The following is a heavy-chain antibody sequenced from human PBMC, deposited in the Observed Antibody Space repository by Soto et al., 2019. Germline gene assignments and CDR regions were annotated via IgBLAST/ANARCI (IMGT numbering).Heavy chain of an antibody. Sequence: QVQLVQSGAEVKKPGSSLKVSCKASGGTFTNYAFSWVRQAPGPGLEWMGGIIPIFGTPDYAQKFQGRVTITADESTRTASMELSSLRSDDTAVYYCARERSVGYCITTTCPKPFYYYAMDVWGQGTTVTVSS. CDR3: ARERSVGYCITTTCPKPFYYYAMDV. D-gene: IGHD2-2*01. CDR1: GGTFTNYA. CDR2: IIPIFGTP. J-gene: IGHJ6*02. V-gene: IGHV1-69*12.